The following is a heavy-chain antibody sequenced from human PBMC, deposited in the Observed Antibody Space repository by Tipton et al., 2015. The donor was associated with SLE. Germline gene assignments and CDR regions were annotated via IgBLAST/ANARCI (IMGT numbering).Heavy chain of an antibody. CDR3: AKDLGLRMAFDI. D-gene: IGHD1-7*01. CDR2: IRGSGGST. Sequence: SLRLSCAASGFPFSRYAMSWVRQAPGKGLEWVSAIRGSGGSTYYADSVKGRFTISRDNSKNTLYLQMNSLRAEDTAVYYCAKDLGLRMAFDIWGQGTMVTVSS. V-gene: IGHV3-23*01. CDR1: GFPFSRYA. J-gene: IGHJ3*02.